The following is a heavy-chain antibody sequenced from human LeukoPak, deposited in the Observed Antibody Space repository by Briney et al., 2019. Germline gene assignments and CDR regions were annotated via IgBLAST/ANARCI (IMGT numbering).Heavy chain of an antibody. Sequence: GGSLRLSCAASGFTFSSYGMHWVRQAPGKGLEWVAFVRYDGSNKYYADSVKGRFTISRDNSKNTLYLQMNSLRAEDTAVYYCAKGYIAVADYWGQGTLVTVSS. J-gene: IGHJ4*02. CDR1: GFTFSSYG. D-gene: IGHD6-19*01. V-gene: IGHV3-30*02. CDR2: VRYDGSNK. CDR3: AKGYIAVADY.